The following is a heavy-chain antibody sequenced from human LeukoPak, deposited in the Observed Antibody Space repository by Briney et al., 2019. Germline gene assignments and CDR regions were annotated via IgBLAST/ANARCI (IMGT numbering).Heavy chain of an antibody. CDR1: GYTFTSYD. D-gene: IGHD3-16*01. Sequence: ASVKVSCKASGYTFTSYDINWVRQATGQGLEWMGWMNPKSGNTGYAQKFQGRVNMTRNTSISTAYMELSSLRSEDTAVYYCARLFGSNYGMDVWGQGTTVTVSS. CDR3: ARLFGSNYGMDV. CDR2: MNPKSGNT. V-gene: IGHV1-8*01. J-gene: IGHJ6*02.